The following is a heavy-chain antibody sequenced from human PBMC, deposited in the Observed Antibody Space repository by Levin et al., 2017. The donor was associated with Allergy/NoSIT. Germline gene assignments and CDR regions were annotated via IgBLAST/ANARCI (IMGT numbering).Heavy chain of an antibody. CDR3: AAGRGQLNNWLDP. Sequence: GESLKISCAASGITLSTLGMTWVRQAPGTGLEWVSTIRGSGDRTYYTESVKGRFTISRDNSTNTLFLQMNSLRADDPAVYFCAAGRGQLNNWLDPWGQGTLVTVSS. CDR2: IRGSGDRT. CDR1: GITLSTLG. V-gene: IGHV3-23*01. D-gene: IGHD6-19*01. J-gene: IGHJ5*02.